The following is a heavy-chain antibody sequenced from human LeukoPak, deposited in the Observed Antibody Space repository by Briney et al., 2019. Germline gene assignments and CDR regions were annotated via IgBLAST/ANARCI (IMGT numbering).Heavy chain of an antibody. Sequence: ASVKVSCKASGYTFTSYDINWVRQATGQGLEWMGWMNPNSGNTGYAQKFQGRVTMTGNTSISTAYMELSSLRSEDTAVYYCARGSYACSSTSCYRAWFDPWGQGTLVTVSS. J-gene: IGHJ5*02. CDR2: MNPNSGNT. CDR3: ARGSYACSSTSCYRAWFDP. D-gene: IGHD2-2*01. CDR1: GYTFTSYD. V-gene: IGHV1-8*01.